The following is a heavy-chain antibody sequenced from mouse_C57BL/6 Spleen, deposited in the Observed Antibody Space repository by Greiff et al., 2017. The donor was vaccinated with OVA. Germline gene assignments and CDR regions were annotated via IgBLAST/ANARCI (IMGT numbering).Heavy chain of an antibody. D-gene: IGHD1-1*01. CDR1: GYTFTSSW. V-gene: IGHV1-64*01. CDR3: ASGALLLRYCDY. CDR2: IHPNSGST. Sequence: VQLQQPGAELVKPGASVKLSCKASGYTFTSSWMHWVKQRPGQGLEWIGMIHPNSGSTNYNEKFKSKATLTVDKSSSTAYMQLSSLTSEDSAVYDCASGALLLRYCDYWGQGTTLTGSS. J-gene: IGHJ2*01.